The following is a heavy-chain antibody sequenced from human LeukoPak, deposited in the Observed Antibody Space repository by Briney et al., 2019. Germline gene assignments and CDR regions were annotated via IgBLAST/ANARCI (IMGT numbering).Heavy chain of an antibody. Sequence: PGRSLRLSCAASGFTFSSYAMHWVRQAPGKGLEWVAVISYDGSNKYYADSVKGRFTISRHISKNTLYLQMNSLRADDTAVYFCATNSGYDYLLPFDYWGQGTLVTVSS. D-gene: IGHD5-12*01. CDR3: ATNSGYDYLLPFDY. V-gene: IGHV3-30*04. J-gene: IGHJ4*02. CDR1: GFTFSSYA. CDR2: ISYDGSNK.